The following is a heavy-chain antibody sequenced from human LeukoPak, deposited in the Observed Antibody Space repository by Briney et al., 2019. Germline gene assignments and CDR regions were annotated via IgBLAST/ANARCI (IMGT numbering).Heavy chain of an antibody. CDR1: GESFSGYY. CDR3: ARRVGQRTTIDY. V-gene: IGHV4-34*01. D-gene: IGHD4-11*01. Sequence: PSETLSLTCAVYGESFSGYYWSWLRQSPGKGLEGIGEINHSGSTNYNPSLKSRVTISVDTSKNQFSLKVTSATAADTAMYFCARRVGQRTTIDYWGQGTLVTVSS. J-gene: IGHJ4*02. CDR2: INHSGST.